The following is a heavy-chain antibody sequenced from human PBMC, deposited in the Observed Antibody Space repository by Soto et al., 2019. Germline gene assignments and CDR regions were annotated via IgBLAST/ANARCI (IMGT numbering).Heavy chain of an antibody. CDR1: GYTFTSYY. D-gene: IGHD3-9*01. Sequence: ASVKVSCKASGYTFTSYYMHWLRQAPGQGLEWMGIINPSGGSTSYAQKFQGRVTMTRDTSTSTVYMELSSLRSEDTAVYYCARDQRYYDILTGPTVPSANWFDPWGQETLVTVSS. CDR3: ARDQRYYDILTGPTVPSANWFDP. J-gene: IGHJ5*02. CDR2: INPSGGST. V-gene: IGHV1-46*03.